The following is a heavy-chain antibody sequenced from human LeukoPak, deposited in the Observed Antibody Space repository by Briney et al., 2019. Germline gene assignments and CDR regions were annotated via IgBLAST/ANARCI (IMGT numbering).Heavy chain of an antibody. D-gene: IGHD2-15*01. V-gene: IGHV3-7*01. Sequence: GGSLRLSCTAAGFNFGTYWMSWVRQSPEKGLEFVANIKYDDTVKNYVDSVKGLFTISRDNPSNSVYLQMDSLRPEDTALYYCARDPDSSAFDYWGQGAQVTVSS. CDR1: GFNFGTYW. J-gene: IGHJ4*02. CDR2: IKYDDTVK. CDR3: ARDPDSSAFDY.